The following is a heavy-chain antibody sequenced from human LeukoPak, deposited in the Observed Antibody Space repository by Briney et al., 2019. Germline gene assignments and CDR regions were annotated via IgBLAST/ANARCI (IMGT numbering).Heavy chain of an antibody. Sequence: SETLSLTCTVSGGSISSYYWSWIRQPPGKGLEWIGYIYTSGSTNYNPSLKSRVTMSVDTSKNQFSLKLSSVTAADTAVYYCARDRGRRYCSSTSCYLLDYWGQGTLVTVSS. CDR2: IYTSGST. D-gene: IGHD2-2*01. CDR3: ARDRGRRYCSSTSCYLLDY. CDR1: GGSISSYY. J-gene: IGHJ4*02. V-gene: IGHV4-4*09.